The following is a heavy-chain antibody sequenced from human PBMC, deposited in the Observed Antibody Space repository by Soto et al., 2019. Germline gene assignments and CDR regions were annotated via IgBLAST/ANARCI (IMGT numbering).Heavy chain of an antibody. V-gene: IGHV6-1*01. CDR1: GDSVSSNSAA. D-gene: IGHD6-13*01. J-gene: IGHJ6*02. CDR2: TYYRSKWYN. CDR3: ARSPKSAEYSSSGYDRAPYYYYGMDV. Sequence: PSQTLSLTCAISGDSVSSNSAAWNWIRQSPSRGLEWLGRTYYRSKWYNDYAVSVKSRITINPDTSKNQFSLQLNSVTPEDTAVYYCARSPKSAEYSSSGYDRAPYYYYGMDVWGQGTTVPSP.